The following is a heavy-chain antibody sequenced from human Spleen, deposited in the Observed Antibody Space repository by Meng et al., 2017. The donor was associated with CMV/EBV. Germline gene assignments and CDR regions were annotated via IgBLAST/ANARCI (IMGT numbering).Heavy chain of an antibody. CDR3: AKDKFGRNSSGNNY. D-gene: IGHD2/OR15-2a*01. CDR2: ISGSGGSA. Sequence: GESLKISCAATGFAFNFYVMNWVRQAPGRGLEWVSGISGSGGSAYYADSVKGRFTVSRDNSKNTLYLQMNSLRDEDTALYYCAKDKFGRNSSGNNYWGQGTLVTVSS. V-gene: IGHV3-23*01. CDR1: GFAFNFYV. J-gene: IGHJ4*02.